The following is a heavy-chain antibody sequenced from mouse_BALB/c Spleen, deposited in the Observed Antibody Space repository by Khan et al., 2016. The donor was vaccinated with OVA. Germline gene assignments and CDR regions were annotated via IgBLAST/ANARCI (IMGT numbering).Heavy chain of an antibody. V-gene: IGHV1-20*02. CDR3: TRIYRSDFDY. CDR1: GYSFTGYF. J-gene: IGHJ2*01. Sequence: VQLQQSGPELVRPGASVKISCKASGYSFTGYFMNWVMQSHGKSLEWIGRINPHIGETFYNQRFKDKATLTVDEYSSTAHMERRRLAAEDSAVYYCTRIYRSDFDYWGQGTTLTVSS. CDR2: INPHIGET. D-gene: IGHD1-1*01.